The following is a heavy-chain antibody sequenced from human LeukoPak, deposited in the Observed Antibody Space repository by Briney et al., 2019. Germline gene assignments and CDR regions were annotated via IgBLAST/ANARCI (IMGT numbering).Heavy chain of an antibody. Sequence: GGSLRLSCAVCGFTFGPYIMNWVRQAPGKGLEWVSYISSSSDTIYYADSVKGRFTISRDNAKNSLYLQMNSLRAEDTAVYYCASGMRVGPNIWGQGTLVTVSS. CDR3: ASGMRVGPNI. V-gene: IGHV3-48*04. CDR2: ISSSSDTI. D-gene: IGHD1-26*01. CDR1: GFTFGPYI. J-gene: IGHJ4*02.